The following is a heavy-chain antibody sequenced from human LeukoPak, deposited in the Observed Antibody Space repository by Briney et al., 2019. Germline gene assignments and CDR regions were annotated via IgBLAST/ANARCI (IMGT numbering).Heavy chain of an antibody. D-gene: IGHD3-22*01. J-gene: IGHJ4*02. V-gene: IGHV3-30*04. Sequence: GGSLRLSCAASGFTFSSYAMHWVRQAPGKGLEWVAVISYDGSNKYYADSVKGRFTISRDNSKNTLYLQMNSLRAEDTAVYYCAKAQTYYYDSSDYWGQGTLVTVSS. CDR3: AKAQTYYYDSSDY. CDR2: ISYDGSNK. CDR1: GFTFSSYA.